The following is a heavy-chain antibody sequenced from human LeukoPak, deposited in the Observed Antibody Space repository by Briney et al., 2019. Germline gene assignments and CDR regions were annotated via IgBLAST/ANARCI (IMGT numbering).Heavy chain of an antibody. Sequence: ASVKVSCKASGYTFTGYYMHWVRQAPGQGLEWMGWIKPNSGGTNYAQKFQGMVTMTRDTSISTAYMELSRLTSDDTAVYYCARGISPLYYFDYWGQGTLVTVSS. D-gene: IGHD3-3*02. J-gene: IGHJ4*02. CDR3: ARGISPLYYFDY. CDR1: GYTFTGYY. V-gene: IGHV1-2*02. CDR2: IKPNSGGT.